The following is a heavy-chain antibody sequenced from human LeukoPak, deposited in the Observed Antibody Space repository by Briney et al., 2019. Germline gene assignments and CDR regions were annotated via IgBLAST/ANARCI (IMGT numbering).Heavy chain of an antibody. D-gene: IGHD4-17*01. CDR1: GFTFNNAW. V-gene: IGHV3-15*01. J-gene: IGHJ4*02. CDR3: TTTTVNMILDAFDY. Sequence: GGSVTLPCAASGFTFNNAWMRWAPQAPGKGLEGVGRIKSKSDGGRTDYAEPVKGRFTISRDDSKNTLYLQMNSLKTEDTAVYYCTTTTVNMILDAFDYWGQGTLVTVSS. CDR2: IKSKSDGGRT.